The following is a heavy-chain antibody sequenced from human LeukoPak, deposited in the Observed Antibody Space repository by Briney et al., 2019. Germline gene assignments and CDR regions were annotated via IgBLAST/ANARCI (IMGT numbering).Heavy chain of an antibody. V-gene: IGHV4-34*01. Sequence: PSETLSFTCAVHGGSFSGYYWSWIRQPPGKGLEWIGEINHSGSTNYNPSLKSRVTISVDTSKNQFSLKLSSVTAADTAVYYCARSLYYDFWSGYSYWGQGTLVTVSS. CDR1: GGSFSGYY. CDR2: INHSGST. J-gene: IGHJ4*02. CDR3: ARSLYYDFWSGYSY. D-gene: IGHD3-3*01.